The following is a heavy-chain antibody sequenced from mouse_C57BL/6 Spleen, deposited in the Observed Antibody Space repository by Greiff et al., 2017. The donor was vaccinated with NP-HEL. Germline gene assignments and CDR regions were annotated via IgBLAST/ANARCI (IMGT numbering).Heavy chain of an antibody. J-gene: IGHJ2*01. CDR3: AREGMIWRAFDY. CDR1: GYSITSGYY. D-gene: IGHD1-1*02. CDR2: ISYDGSN. Sequence: EVQLVESGPGLVKPSQSLSLTCSVTGYSITSGYYWNWIRQFPGNKLEWLGYISYDGSNNYNPSLKNRISITRDTSKNQFFLKLNSVTTEDTATYYCAREGMIWRAFDYWGQGTTLTVSS. V-gene: IGHV3-6*01.